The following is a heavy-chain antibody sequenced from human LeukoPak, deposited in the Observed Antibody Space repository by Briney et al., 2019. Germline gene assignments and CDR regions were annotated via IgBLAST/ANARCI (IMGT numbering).Heavy chain of an antibody. J-gene: IGHJ6*04. V-gene: IGHV1-18*01. D-gene: IGHD2-15*01. CDR1: GYTFINYG. CDR3: ARRYCSGGGCSLAMDV. CDR2: ITPYNGNT. Sequence: ASVKVSCKASGYTFINYGINWVRQAPGQGLEWVGWITPYNGNTSYAQKFQGRVTMTSDMSTSTVYMELSSLRSEDTAMYYCARRYCSGGGCSLAMDVWGKGTTVTISS.